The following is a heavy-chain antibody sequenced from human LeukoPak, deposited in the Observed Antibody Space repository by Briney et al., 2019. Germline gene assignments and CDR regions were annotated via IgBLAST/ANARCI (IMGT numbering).Heavy chain of an antibody. Sequence: SETLSLTCAVYGGSFSGYYWSWIRQPPGKGLEWIGEINHSGSTNYNPSLKSRVTISVDTSKNQFSLKLSSVTAADTAVYYCARDPVRGASSYYFDYWGQGTLVTVSS. J-gene: IGHJ4*02. V-gene: IGHV4-34*01. CDR2: INHSGST. D-gene: IGHD3-10*01. CDR1: GGSFSGYY. CDR3: ARDPVRGASSYYFDY.